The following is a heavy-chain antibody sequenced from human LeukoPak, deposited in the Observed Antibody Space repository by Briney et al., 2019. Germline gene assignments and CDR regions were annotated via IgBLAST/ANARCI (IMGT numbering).Heavy chain of an antibody. D-gene: IGHD3-22*01. CDR1: GGSISSGGHY. J-gene: IGHJ4*02. Sequence: SETLSLTCTVSGGSISSGGHYWSWIRQHPGKGLEWIGYIYYSGSTYYNPSLKSRVTISVDTSKNQFSLKLSSVTAADTAVYYCARGGSSGYRLVYWGQGTLVTVSS. CDR3: ARGGSSGYRLVY. V-gene: IGHV4-31*03. CDR2: IYYSGST.